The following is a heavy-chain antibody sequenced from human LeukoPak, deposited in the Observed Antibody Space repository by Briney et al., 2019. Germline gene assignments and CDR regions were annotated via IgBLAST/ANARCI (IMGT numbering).Heavy chain of an antibody. CDR1: GFTFNTYN. V-gene: IGHV3-21*01. D-gene: IGHD5-12*01. J-gene: IGHJ6*03. CDR2: ISSSSSSYI. CDR3: AREHSGYDFPGRDYYYMDV. Sequence: GGSLRLSCAASGFTFNTYNMNWVRQAPGKGLEWVSSISSSSSSYIYYADSVKGRFTISKDNAKNSLYLQMNSLRAEDTAVYYCAREHSGYDFPGRDYYYMDVWGKGTTVTVSS.